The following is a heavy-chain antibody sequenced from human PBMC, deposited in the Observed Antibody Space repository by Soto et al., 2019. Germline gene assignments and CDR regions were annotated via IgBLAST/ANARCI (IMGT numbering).Heavy chain of an antibody. V-gene: IGHV4-30-4*01. Sequence: QVQLQESGPGLVKPSQTLSLMWTVSGAPISGGDYHWSWIRQPPGKGLEWIGYIFPSGATHYNSSLGRRITMSVETSKSHCSLQLTSVTAADTAGYFCARGSAAQRYFDLWGRGTHVTVSS. D-gene: IGHD6-6*01. CDR2: IFPSGAT. J-gene: IGHJ2*01. CDR1: GAPISGGDYH. CDR3: ARGSAAQRYFDL.